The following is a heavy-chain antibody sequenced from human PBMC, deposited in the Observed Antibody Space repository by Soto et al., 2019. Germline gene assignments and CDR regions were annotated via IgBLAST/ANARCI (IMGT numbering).Heavy chain of an antibody. J-gene: IGHJ6*04. CDR2: IIPIFGTA. CDR3: ARGYGSMAPRPGYYGMDV. D-gene: IGHD6-6*01. V-gene: IGHV1-69*13. Sequence: ASVKVSCKASGGTFSSYAISWVRQAPGQGLEWMGGIIPIFGTANYAQKFQGRVTITADESTSTAYMELSSLRSEDTAVYYCARGYGSMAPRPGYYGMDVWGEGATVTVSS. CDR1: GGTFSSYA.